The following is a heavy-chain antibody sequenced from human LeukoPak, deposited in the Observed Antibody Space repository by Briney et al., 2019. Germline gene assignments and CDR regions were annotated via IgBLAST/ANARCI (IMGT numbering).Heavy chain of an antibody. CDR3: ARRSDSSGYYLSDAFDI. CDR2: IIPIFGTA. CDR1: GGTFSSYA. D-gene: IGHD3-22*01. V-gene: IGHV1-69*05. Sequence: GASVKVSCKASGGTFSSYAISWVQQAPGQGLEWMGGIIPIFGTANYAQKFQGRVTITTDESTSTAYMELSSLRSEDTAVYYCARRSDSSGYYLSDAFDIWGQGTMVAVSS. J-gene: IGHJ3*02.